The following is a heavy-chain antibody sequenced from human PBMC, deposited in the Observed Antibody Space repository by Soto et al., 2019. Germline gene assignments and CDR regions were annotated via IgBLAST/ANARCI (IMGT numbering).Heavy chain of an antibody. CDR1: GGSISSYY. CDR3: ARDLGGS. J-gene: IGHJ1*01. V-gene: IGHV4-59*01. Sequence: SETLSLTCTVSGGSISSYYRSWIRQPPGKGLEWIGYIYYSGSTNYNPSLKSRVTISVDTSKNQFSLKLSSVTAADTAVYYCARDLGGSWGQGTLVTVSS. CDR2: IYYSGST. D-gene: IGHD3-16*01.